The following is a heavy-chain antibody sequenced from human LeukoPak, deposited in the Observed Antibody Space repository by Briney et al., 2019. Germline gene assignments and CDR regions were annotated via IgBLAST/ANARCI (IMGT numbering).Heavy chain of an antibody. J-gene: IGHJ4*02. CDR3: ARDLAMYYYDSSGCLDY. V-gene: IGHV3-21*01. CDR2: ISSSSSYI. D-gene: IGHD3-22*01. CDR1: GFTFSSYS. Sequence: GGSLRLSCAASGFTFSSYSMNWVRQAPGKGLEWVSSISSSSSYIYYADSVRGRFTISRDNAKNSLYLQMSSLRAEDTAVYYCARDLAMYYYDSSGCLDYWGQGTLVTVSS.